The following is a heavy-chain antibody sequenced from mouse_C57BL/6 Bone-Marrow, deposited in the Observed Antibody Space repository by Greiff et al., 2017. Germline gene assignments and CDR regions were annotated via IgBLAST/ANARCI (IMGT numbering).Heavy chain of an antibody. V-gene: IGHV14-4*01. CDR3: TTWYFDV. J-gene: IGHJ1*03. CDR1: GFNIKDDY. CDR2: IDPENGDT. Sequence: VQLQQSGAELVRPGASVKLSCTASGFNIKDDYMHWVKQRPEQGLEWIGWIDPENGDTEYASKFQGKATITADTSSNKAYLQLSSLTSEDTAVYYCTTWYFDVWGTGTTVTVSS.